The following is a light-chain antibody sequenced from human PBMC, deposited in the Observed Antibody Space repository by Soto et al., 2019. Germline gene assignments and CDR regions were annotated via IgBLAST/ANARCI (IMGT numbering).Light chain of an antibody. V-gene: IGKV3-15*01. Sequence: EIVMTQSPATLSVSPGERATLSCRASQSISINLAWYQQKLGQAPRLLIYGASTRATDIPARFSGSGSGTEFTLTISSLQSEDYAIYYCHQYDSWPPYTCGQGTKVEIK. CDR2: GAS. J-gene: IGKJ2*01. CDR1: QSISIN. CDR3: HQYDSWPPYT.